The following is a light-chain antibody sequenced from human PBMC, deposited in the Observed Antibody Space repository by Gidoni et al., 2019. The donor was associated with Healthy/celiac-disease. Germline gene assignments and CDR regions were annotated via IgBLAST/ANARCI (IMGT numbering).Light chain of an antibody. J-gene: IGLJ3*02. CDR2: DVS. V-gene: IGLV2-11*01. Sequence: QSALTQPRPVSGSPGPSVTISCTGTSSDVGGYNYVSWYQQPPGKAPKLMIYDVSKRPSGVPDRFSGSKSGNTASLTISGLQAEDEADYYCCSYAGSYTWVFGGGTKLTVL. CDR1: SSDVGGYNY. CDR3: CSYAGSYTWV.